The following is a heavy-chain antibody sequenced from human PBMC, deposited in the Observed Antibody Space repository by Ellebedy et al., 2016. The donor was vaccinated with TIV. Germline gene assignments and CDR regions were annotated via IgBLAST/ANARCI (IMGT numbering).Heavy chain of an antibody. CDR2: IYYSGNT. D-gene: IGHD2/OR15-2a*01. Sequence: SETLSLTCTVSGGSISSYYWSWIRQPPGKGLEWIGYIYYSGNTNYNPSLKSRVTISVDTSKNQFSLKLSSVTAADTAVYYCARDNGGNKYLGGAFDIWGQGTMVTVSS. CDR3: ARDNGGNKYLGGAFDI. CDR1: GGSISSYY. J-gene: IGHJ3*02. V-gene: IGHV4-59*01.